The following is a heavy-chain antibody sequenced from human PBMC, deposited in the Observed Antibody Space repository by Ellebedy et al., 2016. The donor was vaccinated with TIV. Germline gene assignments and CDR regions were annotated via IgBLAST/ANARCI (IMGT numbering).Heavy chain of an antibody. V-gene: IGHV3-23*01. CDR1: GFTFSNYA. Sequence: GESLKISCAASGFTFSNYAMSWVRQAPGTGLEWVSGLSGSGGDTYYADSVKGRFTTSRDNSKNTLYLQMNSLRAEDTAIYYCARLSRGAVAGTFGYWGRGTLITVSS. CDR2: LSGSGGDT. J-gene: IGHJ4*02. D-gene: IGHD6-19*01. CDR3: ARLSRGAVAGTFGY.